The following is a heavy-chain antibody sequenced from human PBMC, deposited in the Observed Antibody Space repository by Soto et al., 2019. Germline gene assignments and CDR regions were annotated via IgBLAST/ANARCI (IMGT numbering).Heavy chain of an antibody. CDR2: ISSSSSYI. V-gene: IGHV3-21*01. CDR3: ARDMVVVAAIWYFDL. J-gene: IGHJ2*01. D-gene: IGHD2-15*01. Sequence: GRPMRVSCGAAGFKCIDYSMHWVRQDQGKGLEWVSSISSSSSYIYYADSVKGRFTISRDNAKNSLYLQMNSLRAEDTAVYYCARDMVVVAAIWYFDLWGRGTLVTVSS. CDR1: GFKCIDYS.